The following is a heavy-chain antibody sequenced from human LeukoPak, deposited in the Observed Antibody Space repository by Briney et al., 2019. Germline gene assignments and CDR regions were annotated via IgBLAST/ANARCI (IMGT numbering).Heavy chain of an antibody. D-gene: IGHD2-2*01. J-gene: IGHJ6*02. CDR2: IIPILGIA. CDR1: ARTVSSYT. V-gene: IGHV1-69*02. Sequence: SMKLSCNASARTVSSYTISCERHVDRELLEWMGTIIPILGIANYAQKIEDRGTMTADKSTSRAYMEVRSLRSEDTAVYYCSGWCSSTSCYDRDYYYYGMDVWGQGTTVTVSS. CDR3: SGWCSSTSCYDRDYYYYGMDV.